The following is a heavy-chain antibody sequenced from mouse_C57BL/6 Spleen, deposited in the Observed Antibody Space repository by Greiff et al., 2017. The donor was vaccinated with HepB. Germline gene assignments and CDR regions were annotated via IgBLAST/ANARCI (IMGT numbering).Heavy chain of an antibody. CDR3: ARNGDGSSYWYFDV. CDR2: IWSGGST. CDR1: GFSLTSYG. Sequence: VKLVESGPGLVQPSQSLSITCTVSGFSLTSYGVHWVRQSPGKGLEWLGVIWSGGSTDYNAAFIYRLSISKDNSKSQVFFKMNSLQADDTAIYYCARNGDGSSYWYFDVWGTGTTVTVSS. V-gene: IGHV2-2*01. J-gene: IGHJ1*03. D-gene: IGHD1-1*01.